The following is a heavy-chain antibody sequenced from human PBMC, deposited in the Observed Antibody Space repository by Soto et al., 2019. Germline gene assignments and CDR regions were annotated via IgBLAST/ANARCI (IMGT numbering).Heavy chain of an antibody. J-gene: IGHJ4*02. CDR1: GYTFTSYG. CDR2: ISAYNGNT. D-gene: IGHD5-12*01. Sequence: GASVKVSCKASGYTFTSYGISWVRQAPGQGLEWMGWISAYNGNTNYAQKLQGRVTMTTDTSTSTAYMELRSLRSDDTAVYYCASGSLIVALEYYFDYWGQGTLVTVSS. CDR3: ASGSLIVALEYYFDY. V-gene: IGHV1-18*01.